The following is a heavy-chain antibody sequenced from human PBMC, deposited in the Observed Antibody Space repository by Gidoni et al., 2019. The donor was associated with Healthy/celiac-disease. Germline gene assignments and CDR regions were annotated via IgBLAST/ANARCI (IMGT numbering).Heavy chain of an antibody. CDR1: GFTFSSYE. D-gene: IGHD1-26*01. CDR2: ISSSGSTI. J-gene: IGHJ3*02. Sequence: EVQLVESGGGLVQPGGSLRLSCAASGFTFSSYEMNWVRQAPGKGLEWVSYISSSGSTIYYADSVKGRFTISRDNAKNSLYLQMNSLRAEDTAVYYCARGGYSGGYLIAFDIWGQGTMVTVSS. CDR3: ARGGYSGGYLIAFDI. V-gene: IGHV3-48*03.